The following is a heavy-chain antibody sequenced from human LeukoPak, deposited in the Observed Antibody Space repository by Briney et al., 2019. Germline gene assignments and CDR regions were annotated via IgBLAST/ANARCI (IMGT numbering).Heavy chain of an antibody. J-gene: IGHJ5*01. CDR2: ISGSGGST. D-gene: IGHD4-23*01. V-gene: IGHV3-23*01. Sequence: PGGSLRLSCAASGFTFSSYAMSWVRQAPGQGLEWISVISGSGGSTYYADSVKGQFTISRDNSKNTLYLQMNSLRVEDTAVYYCAKYAPPTTVATRWFDSWGQGTLVTVSS. CDR1: GFTFSSYA. CDR3: AKYAPPTTVATRWFDS.